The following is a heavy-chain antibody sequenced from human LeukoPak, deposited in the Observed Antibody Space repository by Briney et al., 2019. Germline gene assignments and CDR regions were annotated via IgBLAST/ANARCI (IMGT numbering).Heavy chain of an antibody. J-gene: IGHJ4*02. CDR1: GFTFSSYG. D-gene: IGHD2-15*01. V-gene: IGHV3-30*18. CDR2: ISYDGSNK. Sequence: GRSLRLSCAASGFTFSSYGMHWVRQAPGKGLEWVAVISYDGSNKYYADSVKGRFTISRGNSKNTLYLQMNSLRAEDTAVYYCANTLGCSGGSCYSRVDYWGQGTLVTVSS. CDR3: ANTLGCSGGSCYSRVDY.